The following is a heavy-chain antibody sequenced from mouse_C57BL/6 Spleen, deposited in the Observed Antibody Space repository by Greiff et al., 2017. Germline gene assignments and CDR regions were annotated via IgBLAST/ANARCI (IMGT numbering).Heavy chain of an antibody. J-gene: IGHJ4*01. CDR2: FYPGSGSI. CDR1: GYTFTEYS. V-gene: IGHV1-62-2*01. Sequence: VQLQQPGAELVKPGASVKLSCKASGYTFTEYSIHWVKQRSGQGLEWIGWFYPGSGSIKYNEKFKDKATLTEDKSSSTVYMERRRLTAEDAAVYFCARHGNDYAMDYWGQGTSVTVSS. CDR3: ARHGNDYAMDY.